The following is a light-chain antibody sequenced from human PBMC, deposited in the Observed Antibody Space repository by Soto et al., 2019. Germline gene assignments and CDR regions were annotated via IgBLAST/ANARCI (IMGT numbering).Light chain of an antibody. CDR3: QVWDSSTLWV. Sequence: SYELTQPLSVSVALGQTARITCGGTNIGSKNVHWYQQKPGQAPVLVIYRDSNRPSGIPERFSGSNSGNTATLTISRAQAGDEADYYCQVWDSSTLWVFGTGTKLTVL. CDR2: RDS. CDR1: NIGSKN. V-gene: IGLV3-9*01. J-gene: IGLJ1*01.